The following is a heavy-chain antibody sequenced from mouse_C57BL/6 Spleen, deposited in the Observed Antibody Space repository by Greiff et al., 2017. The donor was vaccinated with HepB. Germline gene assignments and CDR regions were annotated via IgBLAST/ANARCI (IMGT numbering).Heavy chain of an antibody. V-gene: IGHV1-78*01. CDR2: IYPRYGST. CDR3: ARQDIYYGSSYWYFDV. D-gene: IGHD1-1*01. Sequence: VQLQQSDAELVKPGASVKISCKVSGYTFTDHTIHWMKQRPEQGLEWIGYIYPRYGSTKYNEKFKGKATLTADKSSSTAYMQLNSLTSEDSAVYFCARQDIYYGSSYWYFDVWGTGTTVTVSS. J-gene: IGHJ1*03. CDR1: GYTFTDHT.